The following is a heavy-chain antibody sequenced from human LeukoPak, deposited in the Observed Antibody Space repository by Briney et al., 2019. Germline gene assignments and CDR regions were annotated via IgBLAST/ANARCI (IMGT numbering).Heavy chain of an antibody. CDR1: GFTFSSYA. Sequence: GGSLRLSCAASGFTFSSYAMSWVRQAPGKGPEWVANIKEDGSEKQYVDSVKGRFTISRDNAQNSLFLQMNSLSVEDTAVYYCGRDMDVWGQGTTVTVSS. CDR3: GRDMDV. V-gene: IGHV3-7*01. J-gene: IGHJ6*02. CDR2: IKEDGSEK.